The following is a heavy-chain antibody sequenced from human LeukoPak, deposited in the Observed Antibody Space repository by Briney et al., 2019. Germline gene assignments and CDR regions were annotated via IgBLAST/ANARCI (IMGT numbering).Heavy chain of an antibody. J-gene: IGHJ4*02. CDR2: ISAYNGNT. CDR3: AREYYDSSGYYPFDY. V-gene: IGHV1-18*01. CDR1: GYTFTSYG. D-gene: IGHD3-22*01. Sequence: ASVKVSCKASGYTFTSYGISWVRQAPGQGLEWMGWISAYNGNTNYAQKLQGRVTMTTDTSTSTTYMELRSLRSDDTAVYYCAREYYDSSGYYPFDYWGQGTLVTVSS.